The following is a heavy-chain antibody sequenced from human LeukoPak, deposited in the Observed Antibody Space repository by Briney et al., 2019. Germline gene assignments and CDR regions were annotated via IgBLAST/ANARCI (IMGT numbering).Heavy chain of an antibody. V-gene: IGHV3-48*03. Sequence: GGSLRLSCAASGFTFSSYEMNWVRQAPGKGLEWVSYISSSGSTIYYADSVKGRFTISRDNAKNSLYLQMNSLRAEDTAVYYCARCKYSSGWYPCVYFDYWGQGTLVTVSS. CDR1: GFTFSSYE. CDR3: ARCKYSSGWYPCVYFDY. J-gene: IGHJ4*02. CDR2: ISSSGSTI. D-gene: IGHD6-19*01.